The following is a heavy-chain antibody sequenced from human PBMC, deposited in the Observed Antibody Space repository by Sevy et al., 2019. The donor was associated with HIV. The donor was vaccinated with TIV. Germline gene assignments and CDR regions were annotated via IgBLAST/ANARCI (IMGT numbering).Heavy chain of an antibody. CDR2: IYYSGST. V-gene: IGHV4-61*01. D-gene: IGHD3-3*01. CDR1: GGSVSSGSYY. J-gene: IGHJ5*02. CDR3: ARGQRLVTIFGVVIRRWFDA. Sequence: SETLSLTCTVSGGSVSSGSYYWSWIRQPPGKGLEWIGYIYYSGSTNYNPSLKSRVTISVDTSKNQFSLKLSSVTAAATAVYYCARGQRLVTIFGVVIRRWFDAWGQRTLVTVSS.